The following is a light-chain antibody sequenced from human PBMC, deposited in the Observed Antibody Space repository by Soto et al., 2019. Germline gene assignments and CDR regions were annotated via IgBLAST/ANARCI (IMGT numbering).Light chain of an antibody. CDR2: EAS. Sequence: DIQMTQSPSTLSASVGDRVTITCRASQNINKWLAWYQQKPGRAPKLLIYEASTLQPGVPSRFTGRGFGTEFTLTISSLRPDDFATYWCQQYKTSSPFGQGTKMDFK. V-gene: IGKV1-5*03. CDR3: QQYKTSSP. CDR1: QNINKW. J-gene: IGKJ1*01.